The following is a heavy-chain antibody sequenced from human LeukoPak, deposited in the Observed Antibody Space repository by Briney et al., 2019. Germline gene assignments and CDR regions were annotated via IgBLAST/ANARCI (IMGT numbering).Heavy chain of an antibody. D-gene: IGHD1-26*01. J-gene: IGHJ4*02. CDR2: ISWNSGSI. Sequence: GGSLRLSCAASGFTFDDYAMHWVRQAPGKGLEWVSGISWNSGSIGYADSVKGRFTISRDNAKNSLYLQMNSLRAEDTALYYCAKSMGGVGATTAFDYWGQGTLVTVSS. CDR3: AKSMGGVGATTAFDY. V-gene: IGHV3-9*01. CDR1: GFTFDDYA.